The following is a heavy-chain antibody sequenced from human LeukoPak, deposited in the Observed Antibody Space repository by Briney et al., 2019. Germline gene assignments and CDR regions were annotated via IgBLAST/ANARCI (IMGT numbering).Heavy chain of an antibody. J-gene: IGHJ4*02. CDR1: GGSISSGGYY. CDR3: ARGPYDFCSCYPTPPFDY. D-gene: IGHD3-3*01. Sequence: SETLSLTCTVSGGSISSGGYYWSWIRQPPGKGLEWIGYIYHSGSTYYNPSLKSRVTISVDRSKNQFSLKLSSVTAADTAVYYCARGPYDFCSCYPTPPFDYWGQGTLVTVSS. V-gene: IGHV4-30-2*01. CDR2: IYHSGST.